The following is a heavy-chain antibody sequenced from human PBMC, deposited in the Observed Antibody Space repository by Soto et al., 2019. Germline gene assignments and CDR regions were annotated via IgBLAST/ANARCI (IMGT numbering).Heavy chain of an antibody. D-gene: IGHD6-6*01. J-gene: IGHJ6*03. CDR3: ARGRAKGSWAARRSYYYYYMDV. CDR2: ISAYNGNT. Sequence: ASVKVSCKASGYTFTSYGISWVRQAPGQGLEWMGWISAYNGNTNYAQKLQGRVTMTTDTSTSTAYMELRSLRSDDTAVYYCARGRAKGSWAARRSYYYYYMDVWGKGTTVTVSS. V-gene: IGHV1-18*01. CDR1: GYTFTSYG.